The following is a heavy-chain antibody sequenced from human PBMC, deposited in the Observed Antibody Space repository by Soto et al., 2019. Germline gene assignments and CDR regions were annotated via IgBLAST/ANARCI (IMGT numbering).Heavy chain of an antibody. CDR1: GFTFSSYG. J-gene: IGHJ6*02. Sequence: GGSLRLSCAASGFTFSSYGMHWVRQAPGKGLEWVAVISYDGSNKYYADSVKGRFTISRDNSKNTLYLQMNSLRAEDTAVYYCAKDWDNWNPDYYYGMDVWGQGTTVTVSS. V-gene: IGHV3-30*18. D-gene: IGHD1-20*01. CDR2: ISYDGSNK. CDR3: AKDWDNWNPDYYYGMDV.